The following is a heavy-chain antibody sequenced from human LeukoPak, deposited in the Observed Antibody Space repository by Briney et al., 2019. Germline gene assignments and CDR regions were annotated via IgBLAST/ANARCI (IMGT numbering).Heavy chain of an antibody. D-gene: IGHD3-10*01. V-gene: IGHV3-23*01. J-gene: IGHJ4*02. CDR3: AKDLWFGELLSVIIDY. Sequence: GGSLRLSCIASGFTFSNYGMSWVRQAPGKGLEWVSIISGSGDRTLHADSVKGRFTVSRDNSKNTVYLQMNSLRAEDTAVYYCAKDLWFGELLSVIIDYWGQGTLVTVSS. CDR1: GFTFSNYG. CDR2: ISGSGDRT.